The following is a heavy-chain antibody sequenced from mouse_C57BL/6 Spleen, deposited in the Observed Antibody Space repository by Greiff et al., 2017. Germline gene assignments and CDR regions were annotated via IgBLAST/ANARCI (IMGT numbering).Heavy chain of an antibody. J-gene: IGHJ3*01. V-gene: IGHV3-6*01. D-gene: IGHD2-4*01. CDR3: ARGDYDYPFAY. Sequence: DVKLQESGPGFVKPSQSLSLPCSVTGYSITSGYYWNWIRQFPGNKLEWMGYISYDGSNNYNPSPKNRISITRDTSKTQFILKLNSVTTEDTATYYCARGDYDYPFAYWGQGTLVTVSA. CDR1: GYSITSGYY. CDR2: ISYDGSN.